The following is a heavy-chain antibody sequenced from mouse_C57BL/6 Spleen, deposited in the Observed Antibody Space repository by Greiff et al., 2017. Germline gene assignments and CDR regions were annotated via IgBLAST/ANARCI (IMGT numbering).Heavy chain of an antibody. CDR1: GYTFTSYW. J-gene: IGHJ4*01. CDR2: IDPSDSYT. Sequence: QVQLQQPGAELVMPGASVKLSCKASGYTFTSYWMHWVKQRPGQGLEWIGEIDPSDSYTNYNQKFKGKSTLTVDKSSSTAYMQISSLTSEDSEVYYCAGITTVVPGAMDYWDQGTSVTFSS. CDR3: AGITTVVPGAMDY. D-gene: IGHD1-1*01. V-gene: IGHV1-69*01.